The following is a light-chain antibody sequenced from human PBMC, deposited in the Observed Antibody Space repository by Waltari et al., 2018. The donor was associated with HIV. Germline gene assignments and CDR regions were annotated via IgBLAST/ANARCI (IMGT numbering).Light chain of an antibody. Sequence: SVLTQPPSVSGAPGQWVTISCTGNNSNIGAGYDVHWYRQFPGSAPQLVVYGDSLRPSGVPDRFSGSKSGVSASLDISGLQTEDEADYYCQSYDNNLSGLWVFGGGTKLTVL. J-gene: IGLJ3*02. CDR3: QSYDNNLSGLWV. V-gene: IGLV1-40*01. CDR2: GDS. CDR1: NSNIGAGYD.